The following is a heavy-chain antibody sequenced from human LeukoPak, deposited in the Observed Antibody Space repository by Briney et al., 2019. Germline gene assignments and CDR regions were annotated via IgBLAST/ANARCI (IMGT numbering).Heavy chain of an antibody. CDR2: IRYDGNNK. V-gene: IGHV3-30*02. Sequence: PGGSLRLSCAASGFTFGSYGMHWVRLAPGKGPEWVAFIRYDGNNKYYADSVKGRFTISRDNSKNTLYLQMNSLRPEDTAVYYCARTVYDLWSGYSPIEPWGQGTLVTVSS. CDR3: ARTVYDLWSGYSPIEP. J-gene: IGHJ5*02. D-gene: IGHD3-3*01. CDR1: GFTFGSYG.